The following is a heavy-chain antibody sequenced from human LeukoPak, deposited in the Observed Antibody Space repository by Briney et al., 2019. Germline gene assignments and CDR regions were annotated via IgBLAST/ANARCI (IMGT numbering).Heavy chain of an antibody. D-gene: IGHD1-26*01. J-gene: IGHJ4*02. CDR2: IKQDGSEK. Sequence: GGSLRLSCAASGFTFNRYWMSWVRQAPGKGLEWVANIKQDGSEKYYVDSVKGRFTISRDNAKNSLYLQMSSLRAEDTAVYYCARLFGGSYSGFDYWGQGTLVTVSS. CDR3: ARLFGGSYSGFDY. CDR1: GFTFNRYW. V-gene: IGHV3-7*01.